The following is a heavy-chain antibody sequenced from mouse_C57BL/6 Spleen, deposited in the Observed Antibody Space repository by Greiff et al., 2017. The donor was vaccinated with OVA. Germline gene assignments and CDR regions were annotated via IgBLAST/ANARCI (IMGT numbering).Heavy chain of an antibody. J-gene: IGHJ4*01. V-gene: IGHV1-18*01. CDR3: ATSTDSSPFYYAMDY. CDR2: INPNNGGT. Sequence: VQLQQSGPELVKPGASVKIPCKASGYTFTDYNMDWVKQSHGKSLEWIGDINPNNGGTIYNQKFKGKATLTVDKSSSTAYMELRSLTSEDTAVYYCATSTDSSPFYYAMDYWGQGTSVTVSS. D-gene: IGHD1-1*01. CDR1: GYTFTDYN.